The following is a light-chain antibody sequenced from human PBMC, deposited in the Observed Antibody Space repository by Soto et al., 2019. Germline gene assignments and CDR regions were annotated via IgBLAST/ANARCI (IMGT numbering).Light chain of an antibody. Sequence: EKVMTQSPATLSMSPGERATLSCRASQSVSSFLAWYQQKPGQAPRLLIYGASTRATGIPARFSGSGSGTEFTLTISSLQSEDFAVYYCQQYSNFHSWTFGQGTKV. V-gene: IGKV3-15*01. CDR1: QSVSSF. J-gene: IGKJ1*01. CDR2: GAS. CDR3: QQYSNFHSWT.